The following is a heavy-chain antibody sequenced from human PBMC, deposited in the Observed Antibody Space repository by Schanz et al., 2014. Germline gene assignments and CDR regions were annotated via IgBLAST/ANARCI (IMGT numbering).Heavy chain of an antibody. CDR2: IYTNGST. Sequence: QVQLQESGPGLVKPSETLSLTCTVSGGSISSFYWSWIRQPAGKGLEWIGRIYTNGSTKYNPSLKDRVTMSVHTPKTRVEGKLTGVTDAEKEGEEGERGGYCSRTSCYFKGGWFDPWGQGTLVTVSS. CDR1: GGSISSFY. V-gene: IGHV4-4*07. J-gene: IGHJ5*02. CDR3: ERGGYCSRTSCYFKGGWFDP. D-gene: IGHD2-2*01.